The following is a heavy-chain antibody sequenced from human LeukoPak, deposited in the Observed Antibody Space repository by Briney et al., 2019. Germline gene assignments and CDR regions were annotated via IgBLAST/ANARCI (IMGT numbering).Heavy chain of an antibody. Sequence: GGSLKISCQGSGSTFTTYWIGWVRQLPGRGLEWMGIIYPGDSDTRYSTSFQGQVTISADKSISTAYLQWSSLKASDTAMYYCARLGYCSSRSCYYGMDVWGQGTTVTVSS. J-gene: IGHJ6*02. V-gene: IGHV5-51*01. CDR3: ARLGYCSSRSCYYGMDV. D-gene: IGHD2-2*01. CDR1: GSTFTTYW. CDR2: IYPGDSDT.